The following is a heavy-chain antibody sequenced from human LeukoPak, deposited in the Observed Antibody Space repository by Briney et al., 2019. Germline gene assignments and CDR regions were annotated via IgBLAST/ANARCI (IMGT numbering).Heavy chain of an antibody. CDR3: VRGQGVQWNY. V-gene: IGHV3-7*03. CDR2: IKQDGGEK. J-gene: IGHJ4*02. Sequence: GGSLRLSCAASGFTFSNYWMSWVRQASGKGLEWVANIKQDGGEKHYVDSVKGRFTISRDNAKNSLYLQMNSLRADDTAVYYCVRGQGVQWNYWGQGTQVTVSS. CDR1: GFTFSNYW. D-gene: IGHD1-26*01.